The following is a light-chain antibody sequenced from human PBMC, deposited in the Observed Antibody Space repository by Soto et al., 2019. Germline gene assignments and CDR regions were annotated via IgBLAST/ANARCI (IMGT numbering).Light chain of an antibody. CDR2: EVN. J-gene: IGLJ1*01. CDR1: SSDVGGYNF. Sequence: QSVLTQPPSASGSPGQSVTISCTGTSSDVGGYNFVSWYQQHAGKVPRLMIYEVNKRPSGVPDRFSGSKSGNTASLTVSGLQPEDEADYYCSSYAGTSYVFGTETKLTVL. CDR3: SSYAGTSYV. V-gene: IGLV2-8*01.